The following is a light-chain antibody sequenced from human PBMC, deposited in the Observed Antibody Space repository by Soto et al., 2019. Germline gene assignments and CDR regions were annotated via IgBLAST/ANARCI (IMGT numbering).Light chain of an antibody. CDR3: AAWDDSLSGYV. J-gene: IGLJ1*01. Sequence: QSVLTQPPSASGTPGQRVTISCSGSSSNIGSNYVYWYQQLPGTAPKLLIYSNNQRPSGVPDRFSGSESGTSAALAISGLRSEDEADYYCAAWDDSLSGYVFGTGTKVTGL. V-gene: IGLV1-47*02. CDR2: SNN. CDR1: SSNIGSNY.